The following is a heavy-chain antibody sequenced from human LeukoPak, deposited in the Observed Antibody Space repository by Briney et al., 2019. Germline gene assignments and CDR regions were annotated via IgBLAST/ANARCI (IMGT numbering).Heavy chain of an antibody. Sequence: PGGSLRLSCAPSGFTFSSYGMYWVRHAPGKGLGWVAVISYDGNIKYYADSVKGRFTISRDNSKNTLYLQMNSLRAEDTAAYYCAKRGDGSGWYYFDYWGQGTLVSVSS. CDR3: AKRGDGSGWYYFDY. V-gene: IGHV3-30*18. CDR2: ISYDGNIK. CDR1: GFTFSSYG. J-gene: IGHJ4*02. D-gene: IGHD6-19*01.